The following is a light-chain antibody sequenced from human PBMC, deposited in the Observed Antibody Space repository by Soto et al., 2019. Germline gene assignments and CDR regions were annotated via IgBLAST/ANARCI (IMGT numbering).Light chain of an antibody. V-gene: IGLV2-11*01. CDR2: DVT. CDR3: CSYAGNYTLI. CDR1: TSDVGGYEY. Sequence: QSALTQPRSVSGSPGQSVSISCTGTTSDVGGYEYVSWYQQHPDKAPKLLIFDVTKRPSGVPDRFSGSKSGNTASLTISGLQADDEADYYCCSYAGNYTLIFGGGTKLTVL. J-gene: IGLJ2*01.